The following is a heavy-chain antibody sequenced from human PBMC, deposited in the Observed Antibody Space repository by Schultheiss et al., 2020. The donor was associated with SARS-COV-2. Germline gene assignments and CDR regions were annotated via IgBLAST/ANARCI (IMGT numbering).Heavy chain of an antibody. CDR1: GFTFSSYA. V-gene: IGHV3-33*06. J-gene: IGHJ4*02. CDR2: IWFDGSNK. Sequence: GGSLRLSCAASGFTFSSYAMSWVRQAPGKGLEWVAVIWFDGSNKYYADSVKGRFTISRDNSKNTLYLQMNSLRAEDTAVYYCAKSQPSPPMIVVVITPFDYWGQGTLVTVSS. CDR3: AKSQPSPPMIVVVITPFDY. D-gene: IGHD3-22*01.